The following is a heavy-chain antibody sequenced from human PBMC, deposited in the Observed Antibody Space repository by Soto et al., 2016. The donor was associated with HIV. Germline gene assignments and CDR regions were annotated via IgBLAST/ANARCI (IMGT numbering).Heavy chain of an antibody. CDR2: IWYDGSNK. D-gene: IGHD2-2*01. Sequence: VQLVESGGGVVQPGRSLRLSCAASGFTFSSYGMHWVRQAPGKGLEWVAVIWYDGSNKYYADSVKGRFTISRDNSKNTLYLQMNSLRAEDTAVYYCAREGCSSTSCWGRFDYWGQGTLVTVSS. V-gene: IGHV3-33*01. J-gene: IGHJ4*02. CDR1: GFTFSSYG. CDR3: AREGCSSTSCWGRFDY.